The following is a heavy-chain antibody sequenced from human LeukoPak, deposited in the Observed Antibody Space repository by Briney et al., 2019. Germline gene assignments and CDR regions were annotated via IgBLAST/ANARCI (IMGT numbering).Heavy chain of an antibody. Sequence: PGGSLRLSCAASGFIFSNDAMHWVRQAPGKGLEWVAFIWFDGSNKHYADSVKGRFTISRDNFEDTLYLQMNSLRAEDTAVYYCAKERFGWFDPWGQGTLVTVSS. CDR3: AKERFGWFDP. V-gene: IGHV3-30*02. D-gene: IGHD3-3*01. CDR1: GFIFSNDA. CDR2: IWFDGSNK. J-gene: IGHJ5*02.